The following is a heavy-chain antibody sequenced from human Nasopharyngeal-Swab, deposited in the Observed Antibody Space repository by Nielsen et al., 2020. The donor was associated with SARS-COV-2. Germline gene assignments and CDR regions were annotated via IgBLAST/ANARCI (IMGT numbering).Heavy chain of an antibody. D-gene: IGHD4-17*01. Sequence: SETLSLTCTVSGGSVRSDFYYWSWIRQPLGKGLEWIGHIYYSGSPNYKPSLKSRVTISVDSSKNQFSLKLSSVTAADTAVYYCARGKAVTYDYWGQGTLVTVSS. V-gene: IGHV4-61*01. CDR2: IYYSGSP. J-gene: IGHJ4*02. CDR1: GGSVRSDFYY. CDR3: ARGKAVTYDY.